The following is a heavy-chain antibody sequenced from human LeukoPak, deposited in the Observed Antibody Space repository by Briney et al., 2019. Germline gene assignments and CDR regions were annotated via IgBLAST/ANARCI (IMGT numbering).Heavy chain of an antibody. CDR3: ARRERYYGSGTPFDY. CDR2: IYYSDST. J-gene: IGHJ4*02. CDR1: GGSISSSSYY. D-gene: IGHD3-10*01. Sequence: SETLSLICSVSGGSISSSSYYWGWLRQPPGKGLEWIGGIYYSDSTNYNPSLKSRINISVDTSKNQFSLKLSSVTAADTAVYYCARRERYYGSGTPFDYWGQGTLVTVSS. V-gene: IGHV4-39*07.